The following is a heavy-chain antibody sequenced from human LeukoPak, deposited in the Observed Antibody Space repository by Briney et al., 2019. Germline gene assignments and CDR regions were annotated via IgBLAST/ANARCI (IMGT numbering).Heavy chain of an antibody. V-gene: IGHV4-39*01. D-gene: IGHD3-22*01. J-gene: IGHJ4*02. Sequence: PSETLSLTCTVSGGSINSTHYYWGWIRQPPGKGLEWIGSIYYSGSTYYNPSLRSRVTISVDTSKNQFSLKLTSVTAADTAVYYCVRHDSSGYHRPPDYWGQGTLVTVSS. CDR3: VRHDSSGYHRPPDY. CDR2: IYYSGST. CDR1: GGSINSTHYY.